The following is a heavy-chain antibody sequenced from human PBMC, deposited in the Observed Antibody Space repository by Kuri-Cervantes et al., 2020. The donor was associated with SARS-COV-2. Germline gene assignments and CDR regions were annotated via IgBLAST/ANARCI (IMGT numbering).Heavy chain of an antibody. Sequence: SVKVSCKASGGTFSSYAISWVRQAPGQGLEWMGGIIPIFGTANYAQKFQGRVTITTDGSTSTAYMELSSLRSEDTAVYYCARGTPTALLGLSDLCFDYWGQGTLVTVSS. V-gene: IGHV1-69*05. CDR3: ARGTPTALLGLSDLCFDY. CDR1: GGTFSSYA. J-gene: IGHJ4*02. CDR2: IIPIFGTA. D-gene: IGHD2-15*01.